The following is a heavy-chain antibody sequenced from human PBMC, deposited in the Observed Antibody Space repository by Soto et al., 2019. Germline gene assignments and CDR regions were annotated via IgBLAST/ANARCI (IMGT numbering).Heavy chain of an antibody. CDR1: GGMFYSSA. D-gene: IGHD2-2*01. V-gene: IGHV1-69*01. Sequence: QVQLVQSGAELKKPRSSVKVSCKASGGMFYSSAINWVRQAPGQGREWMGGIVPMNGSPKYAQEFQDRVTITADASATTAYLDLSGLKSEDTAVYYCTFAPNCTYQLPRYWGRGTLVTVSS. J-gene: IGHJ4*02. CDR2: IVPMNGSP. CDR3: TFAPNCTYQLPRY.